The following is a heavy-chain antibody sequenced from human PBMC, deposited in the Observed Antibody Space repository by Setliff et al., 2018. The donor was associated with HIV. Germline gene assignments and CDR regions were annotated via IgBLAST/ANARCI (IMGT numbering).Heavy chain of an antibody. J-gene: IGHJ3*02. CDR3: ARRRSSGSRLDAFEI. Sequence: PGESLKISCKGSGYTFSSYWIGWLRQVPGKGLEWMGIIYPGDSDTRYSPSFQGQVTISAVKSISIAYLQWSSLKASDTAMDYCARRRSSGSRLDAFEIWGQGTRVTVSS. CDR2: IYPGDSDT. D-gene: IGHD1-26*01. V-gene: IGHV5-51*01. CDR1: GYTFSSYW.